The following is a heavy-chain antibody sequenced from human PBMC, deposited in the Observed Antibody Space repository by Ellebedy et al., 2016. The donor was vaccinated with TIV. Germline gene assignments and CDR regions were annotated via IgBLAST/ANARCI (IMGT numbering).Heavy chain of an antibody. CDR3: ARGIYCSGGSCYSRYYYGMDV. D-gene: IGHD2-15*01. V-gene: IGHV4-34*01. CDR2: INQSGST. J-gene: IGHJ6*02. CDR1: GGSFSGYY. Sequence: SETLSLTXAVYGGSFSGYYWSWIRQPPGKGLEWIGEINQSGSTNYNPSLKSRVTISVDTSKNQFSLKLSSVTAADTAVYYCARGIYCSGGSCYSRYYYGMDVWGQGTTVTVSS.